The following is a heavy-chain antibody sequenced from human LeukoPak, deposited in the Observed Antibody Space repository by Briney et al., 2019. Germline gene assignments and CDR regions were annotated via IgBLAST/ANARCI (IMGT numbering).Heavy chain of an antibody. CDR3: ARDREDHYYDSSGYLDY. CDR1: GYTFTSYY. CDR2: INPSGGST. D-gene: IGHD3-22*01. V-gene: IGHV1-46*01. Sequence: ASVKVSCKASGYTFTSYYMHWVRQAPGQGLEWMGIINPSGGSTSYAQKFQGRVTMTRHTSTSTVYMELSSLRSEDTAVYYCARDREDHYYDSSGYLDYWGQGTLVTVSS. J-gene: IGHJ4*02.